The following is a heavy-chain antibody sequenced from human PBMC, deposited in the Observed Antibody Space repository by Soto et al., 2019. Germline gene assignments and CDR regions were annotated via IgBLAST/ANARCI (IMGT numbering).Heavy chain of an antibody. V-gene: IGHV3-48*03. D-gene: IGHD6-13*01. CDR2: ISMSGNSK. CDR1: GFTFSSFE. J-gene: IGHJ4*02. CDR3: ARDTMRASAAASLDY. Sequence: EMQLEESGGGLVQPGGSLRLSCAASGFTFSSFEFIWVRQAPGKGLQWISNISMSGNSKRYADSVKGRFTISRDNAKNSVYLQISSLRADDTAVYYCARDTMRASAAASLDYWGQGTLVIVSS.